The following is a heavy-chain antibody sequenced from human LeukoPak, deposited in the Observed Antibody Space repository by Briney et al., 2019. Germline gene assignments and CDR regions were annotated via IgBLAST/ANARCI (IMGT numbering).Heavy chain of an antibody. D-gene: IGHD3-10*01. CDR3: ARDGGTLGPDYYGSSFDI. CDR2: INPSGGST. Sequence: ASVTVSCKASGYTFTSYYMHWVRQAPGQGLEWMGIINPSGGSTSYAQKFQGRVTMTRDTSTSTVYMELSSLRSEDTAVYYCARDGGTLGPDYYGSSFDIWGQGTMVTVSA. J-gene: IGHJ3*02. CDR1: GYTFTSYY. V-gene: IGHV1-46*01.